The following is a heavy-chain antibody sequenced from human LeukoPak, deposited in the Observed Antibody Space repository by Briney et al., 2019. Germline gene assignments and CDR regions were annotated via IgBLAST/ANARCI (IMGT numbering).Heavy chain of an antibody. Sequence: ASVKVSCKASGGTFSSYAISWVRQAPGQGLEWMGGIIPIFGTANYAQKFQGRVTITADESTSTAYMELSSLRSEDTAVYYCARGRDGYKDFDYWGQGTLVTVSS. CDR3: ARGRDGYKDFDY. J-gene: IGHJ4*02. CDR1: GGTFSSYA. D-gene: IGHD5-24*01. V-gene: IGHV1-69*13. CDR2: IIPIFGTA.